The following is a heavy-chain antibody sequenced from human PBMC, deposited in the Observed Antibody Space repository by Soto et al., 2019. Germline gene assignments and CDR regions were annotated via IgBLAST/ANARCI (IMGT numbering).Heavy chain of an antibody. V-gene: IGHV3-7*01. CDR1: GFTFSSYW. CDR2: IKQDGSEK. J-gene: IGHJ3*02. Sequence: GESLKISCAASGFTFSSYWMSWVRQAPGKGLEWVANIKQDGSEKYYVDSVKGRFTISRDNAKNSLYLQMNSLRAEDTAVYYCATSDGYSSGWPHAFDIWGQGTMVTVSS. CDR3: ATSDGYSSGWPHAFDI. D-gene: IGHD6-19*01.